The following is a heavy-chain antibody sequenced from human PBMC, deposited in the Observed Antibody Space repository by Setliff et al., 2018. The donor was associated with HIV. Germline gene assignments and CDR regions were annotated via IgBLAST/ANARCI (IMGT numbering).Heavy chain of an antibody. D-gene: IGHD2-15*01. CDR2: MNPDSGNT. J-gene: IGHJ6*03. Sequence: ASVKVSCKASGYTSTSYDINWVRQATGQGLEWMGRMNPDSGNTGSAQNFQGRLTITWNTSISTAYMELGSLGFDDTAVYFCARTRSGGSSVYYYYYMDVWGQGTAVTVSS. CDR1: GYTSTSYD. CDR3: ARTRSGGSSVYYYYYMDV. V-gene: IGHV1-8*01.